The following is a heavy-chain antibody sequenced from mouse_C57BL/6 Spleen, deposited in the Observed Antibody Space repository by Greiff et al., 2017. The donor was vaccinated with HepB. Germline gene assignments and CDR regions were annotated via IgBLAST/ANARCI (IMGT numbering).Heavy chain of an antibody. CDR3: AKFDYDTPDAMDY. Sequence: QVQLKQPGAELVKPGASVKLSCKASGYTFTSYWMHWVKQRPGRGLEWIGRIDPNSGGTKYNEKFKSKATLTGDKPSSTAYMQISSLTSEDSAVYYCAKFDYDTPDAMDYWGQGTSVTVSS. V-gene: IGHV1-72*01. CDR1: GYTFTSYW. J-gene: IGHJ4*01. D-gene: IGHD2-4*01. CDR2: IDPNSGGT.